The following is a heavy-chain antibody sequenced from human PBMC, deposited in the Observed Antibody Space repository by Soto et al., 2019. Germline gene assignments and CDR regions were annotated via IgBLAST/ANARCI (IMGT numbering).Heavy chain of an antibody. CDR1: GFTFSSYA. CDR3: EKDIIWGDGYVDFDY. V-gene: IGHV3-23*01. D-gene: IGHD5-12*01. Sequence: GGSLRLSCAASGFTFSSYAMSWVRQAPGKGLEWVSAISGSGGSTYYADSVKGRFTISRDNSKNTLFLQMNSLTAEDTALYSCEKDIIWGDGYVDFDYWGQGTLVTVSS. J-gene: IGHJ4*02. CDR2: ISGSGGST.